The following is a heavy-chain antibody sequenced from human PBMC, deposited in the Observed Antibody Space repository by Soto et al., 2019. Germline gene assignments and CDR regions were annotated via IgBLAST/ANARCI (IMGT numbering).Heavy chain of an antibody. CDR1: GFTFSSYG. D-gene: IGHD2-15*01. CDR2: IWYDGSNK. Sequence: GGSLRLSCAASGFTFSSYGMHWVRQAPGKGLEWVAVIWYDGSNKYYADSVKGRFTISRDNSKNTLYLQMNSLRAEDTAVYYCARDSCSGGSCYAPVDYWGQGTLVTVSS. J-gene: IGHJ4*02. CDR3: ARDSCSGGSCYAPVDY. V-gene: IGHV3-33*01.